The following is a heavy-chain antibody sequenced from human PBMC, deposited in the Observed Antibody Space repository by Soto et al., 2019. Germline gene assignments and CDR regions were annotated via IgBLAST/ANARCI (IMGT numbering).Heavy chain of an antibody. V-gene: IGHV1-69*01. CDR2: IIPIFGTA. D-gene: IGHD2-15*01. CDR1: GGTFRTSS. J-gene: IGHJ6*02. Sequence: QVQLVQSGAEVKKRGSSVKVSCKASGGTFRTSSINWVRQSPGQGLEWMGGIIPIFGTAKYAQNFQGRVKITADEPRIKANREMSNLRSDDSDVYYWATCRGHPYYCCGMEVWGQGTTVNVSS. CDR3: ATCRGHPYYCCGMEV.